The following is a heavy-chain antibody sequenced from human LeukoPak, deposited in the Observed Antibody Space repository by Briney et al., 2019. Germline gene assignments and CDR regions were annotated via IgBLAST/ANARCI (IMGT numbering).Heavy chain of an antibody. CDR3: ASGGFDYYGSGSYYNEYYFDY. Sequence: GGSLRLSCAASGFTFSDYYMSWIRQAPGKGLEWVSYISSSSSYTNYADSVKGRFTISRGNAKNSLYLQMNSLRAEDTAVYYCASGGFDYYGSGSYYNEYYFDYWGQGTLVTVSS. D-gene: IGHD3-10*01. V-gene: IGHV3-11*06. CDR1: GFTFSDYY. CDR2: ISSSSSYT. J-gene: IGHJ4*02.